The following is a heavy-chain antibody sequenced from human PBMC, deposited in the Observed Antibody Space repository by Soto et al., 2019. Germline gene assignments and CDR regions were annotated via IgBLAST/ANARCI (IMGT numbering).Heavy chain of an antibody. CDR1: GDSVSSVGFH. J-gene: IGHJ4*02. Sequence: SETLSLTCTVSGDSVSSVGFHWAWLRRPPGKGLEWIGYIYNGGSTYYRPSLESRMHMPLDATRNHYSLRPTSVTAAETAVYFCARAPVGLDTISYFDYWGQGKLVT. CDR3: ARAPVGLDTISYFDY. V-gene: IGHV4-30-4*01. D-gene: IGHD3-3*01. CDR2: IYNGGST.